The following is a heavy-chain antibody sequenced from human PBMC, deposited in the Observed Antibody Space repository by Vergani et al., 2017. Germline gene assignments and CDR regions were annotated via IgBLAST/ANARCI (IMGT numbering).Heavy chain of an antibody. D-gene: IGHD6-25*01. CDR2: IFYSGTT. Sequence: QVQLQESGPGVVKPSQTLFLTCAVSGGSISSGDHCWTWIRQRPGKGLEWIGYIFYSGTTYDNPSLRSRLTISVDTSQNQFSLKLRSVTAADTAVYYCARVDTQVPATSHFYYMDVWGKGTTVVVSS. J-gene: IGHJ6*03. CDR3: ARVDTQVPATSHFYYMDV. CDR1: GGSISSGDHC. V-gene: IGHV4-31*11.